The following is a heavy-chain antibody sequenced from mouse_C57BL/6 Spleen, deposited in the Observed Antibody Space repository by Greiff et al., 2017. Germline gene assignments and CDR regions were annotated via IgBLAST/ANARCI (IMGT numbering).Heavy chain of an antibody. CDR3: TGDRQLRLAFAY. CDR1: GFNIKDDY. J-gene: IGHJ3*01. V-gene: IGHV14-4*01. Sequence: VQLKESGAELVRPGASVKLSCTASGFNIKDDYMHWVKQRPEQGLEWIGWIDPENGDTEYASKFQGKATITADTSSNTAYLQLSSLTSEDTAVYYCTGDRQLRLAFAYWGQGTLVTVSA. D-gene: IGHD3-2*02. CDR2: IDPENGDT.